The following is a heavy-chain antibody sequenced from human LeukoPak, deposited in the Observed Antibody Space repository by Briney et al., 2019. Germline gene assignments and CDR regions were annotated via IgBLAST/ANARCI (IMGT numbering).Heavy chain of an antibody. D-gene: IGHD3-22*01. J-gene: IGHJ4*02. V-gene: IGHV3-23*01. CDR3: AKSHYDSRNYDY. Sequence: PGGSLRLSYAASGFTFSSYAMSWVRQAPGKGLEWVSAISGSGGSTYYADSVKGRFTISRDNSKNTLYLQMNSLRAEDTAVYYCAKSHYDSRNYDYWGQGTLVTVSS. CDR2: ISGSGGST. CDR1: GFTFSSYA.